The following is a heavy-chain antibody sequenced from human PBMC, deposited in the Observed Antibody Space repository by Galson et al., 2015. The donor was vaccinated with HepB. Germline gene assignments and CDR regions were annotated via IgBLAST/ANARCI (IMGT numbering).Heavy chain of an antibody. V-gene: IGHV3-7*03. CDR3: VRAPGGNYSY. J-gene: IGHJ4*02. CDR2: INQDGSQK. Sequence: LRLSCAASGFAFSSFWMHWVRQAPGKGLEWVANINQDGSQKYYVDPVKGRFTISRDNAKNSLYLQMDSLRADDTAVYYCVRAPGGNYSYWGQGILVTVSS. D-gene: IGHD1-26*01. CDR1: GFAFSSFW.